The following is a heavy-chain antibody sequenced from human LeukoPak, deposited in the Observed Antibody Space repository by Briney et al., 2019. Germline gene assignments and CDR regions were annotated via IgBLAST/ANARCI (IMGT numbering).Heavy chain of an antibody. CDR1: RFTFSSYA. Sequence: PGGSLRLSCAASRFTFSSYAMSWVRQAPGKGLEWVSAISGSGGSTYYADSVKGRFTISRDNSKNTLYLQMNSLRAEDTAVYYCASRSLLWFGELLIWGQGTLVTVSS. J-gene: IGHJ4*02. CDR3: ASRSLLWFGELLI. CDR2: ISGSGGST. V-gene: IGHV3-23*01. D-gene: IGHD3-10*01.